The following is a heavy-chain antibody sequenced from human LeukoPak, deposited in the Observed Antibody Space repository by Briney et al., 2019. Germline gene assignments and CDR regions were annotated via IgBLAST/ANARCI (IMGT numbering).Heavy chain of an antibody. J-gene: IGHJ4*02. V-gene: IGHV4-38-2*02. Sequence: SETLSLTCTVSGYSISSGYFWGWIRQPPGKGLEWIGSIYHSGSTSYNPSLKSRVTMSVDTSKNQFSLKLNSVTAADTAVYYCARGGPVDYWGQGTLVTVSS. CDR3: ARGGPVDY. CDR1: GYSISSGYF. CDR2: IYHSGST.